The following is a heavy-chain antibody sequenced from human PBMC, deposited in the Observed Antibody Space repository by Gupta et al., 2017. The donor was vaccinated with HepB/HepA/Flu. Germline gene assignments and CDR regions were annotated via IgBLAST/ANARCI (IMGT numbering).Heavy chain of an antibody. CDR3: AKTGIGGVVAALGP. V-gene: IGHV3-30*18. CDR1: GFPSSTYG. J-gene: IGHJ5*02. CDR2: ISYDGSNK. D-gene: IGHD2-15*01. Sequence: QVQLVESGGGVVQPGRSLRLSCAASGFPSSTYGMHWVRQAPGKGLEWVAVISYDGSNKYYADSVKGRFTISRDNSKNTLYLQMNSLRAEDTAVYYCAKTGIGGVVAALGPWGQGTLVTVSS.